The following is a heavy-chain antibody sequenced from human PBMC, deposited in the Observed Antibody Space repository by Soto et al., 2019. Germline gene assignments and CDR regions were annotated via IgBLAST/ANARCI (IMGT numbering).Heavy chain of an antibody. V-gene: IGHV4-31*03. J-gene: IGHJ4*02. Sequence: QVQLQESGPGLVKPSQTLSLTCTVSGGSISSGGYYWSWIRQHPGKGLEWIGYIYYSGSTYYNPSRKSRVTISVDTSKNQFFLKLSSVTAADTAVYYCARVCVGYCSGGSSYVGSMDPDYWGQGTLVTVSS. D-gene: IGHD2-15*01. CDR1: GGSISSGGYY. CDR2: IYYSGST. CDR3: ARVCVGYCSGGSSYVGSMDPDY.